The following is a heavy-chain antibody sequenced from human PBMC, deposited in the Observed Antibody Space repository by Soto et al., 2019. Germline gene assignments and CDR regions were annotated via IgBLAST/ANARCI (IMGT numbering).Heavy chain of an antibody. Sequence: ASVKVSCKASGYTFTGYYMHWVRQAPGQGLEWMGWINPNSGGTNYAQKFQGWVTMTGDTSISTAYMELSRLRSDDTAVYYCARGYLGEYYFDYWGQGTLVTVSS. J-gene: IGHJ4*02. CDR2: INPNSGGT. CDR3: ARGYLGEYYFDY. V-gene: IGHV1-2*04. D-gene: IGHD5-18*01. CDR1: GYTFTGYY.